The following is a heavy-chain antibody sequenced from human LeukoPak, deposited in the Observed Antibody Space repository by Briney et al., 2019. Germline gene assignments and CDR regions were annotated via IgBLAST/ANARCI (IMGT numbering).Heavy chain of an antibody. CDR2: ISSSSSYI. Sequence: GGSLRLSCAASGFTFSSYSMNWVRQAPGKGLEWVSSISSSSSYIYYADSVKGRFSISRDNAKNSLYLQMDSLRAEDTAVYYCARGDGLVVTTDQCHGMDVWGQGTTVTVSS. V-gene: IGHV3-21*04. CDR3: ARGDGLVVTTDQCHGMDV. CDR1: GFTFSSYS. J-gene: IGHJ6*02. D-gene: IGHD3-22*01.